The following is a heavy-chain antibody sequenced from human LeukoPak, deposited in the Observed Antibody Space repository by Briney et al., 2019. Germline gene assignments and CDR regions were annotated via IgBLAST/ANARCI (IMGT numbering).Heavy chain of an antibody. Sequence: GGSLTLSCAVSGFTFITYAISWVRHPPGEGLEWVLSISGSATSRYSNDSVNGKFTISRDKYKNTLDLQMNSLRAEDTAVSYCAKARYYDSSGPFDYWGQGTLVTVSS. CDR2: ISGSATSR. CDR3: AKARYYDSSGPFDY. CDR1: GFTFITYA. J-gene: IGHJ4*02. V-gene: IGHV3-23*01. D-gene: IGHD3-22*01.